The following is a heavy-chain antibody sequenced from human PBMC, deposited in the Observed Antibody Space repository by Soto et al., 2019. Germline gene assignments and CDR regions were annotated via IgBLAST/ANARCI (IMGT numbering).Heavy chain of an antibody. J-gene: IGHJ4*02. CDR1: GGSISSSSYY. Sequence: SETLSLTCNVSGGSISSSSYYWSWIRQPPGKGLEWIGYIYYSGSTYYNPSLKSRVTISVDTSKNQFSLNLSSVTAADTAVYYCARHLPYCGGDCYSLDYWGQGTLVTVSS. CDR2: IYYSGST. D-gene: IGHD2-21*02. V-gene: IGHV4-61*05. CDR3: ARHLPYCGGDCYSLDY.